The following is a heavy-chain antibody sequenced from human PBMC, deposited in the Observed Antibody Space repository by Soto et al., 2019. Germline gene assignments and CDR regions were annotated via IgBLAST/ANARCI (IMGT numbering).Heavy chain of an antibody. CDR2: IYYSGST. D-gene: IGHD3-9*01. CDR3: ARRGQDILTRGGFDY. J-gene: IGHJ4*02. Sequence: QLQLQESGPGLVKPSETLSLTCTVSGGSISSSSYYWGWIRQPPGKGLEWIGSIYYSGSTYYNPSLKSRVTISVDTSKNQFSLKLSSVTAADTAVYYCARRGQDILTRGGFDYWGQGTLVTVSS. V-gene: IGHV4-39*01. CDR1: GGSISSSSYY.